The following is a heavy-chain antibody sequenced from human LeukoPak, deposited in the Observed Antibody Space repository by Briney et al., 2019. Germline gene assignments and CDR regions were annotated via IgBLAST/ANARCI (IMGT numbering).Heavy chain of an antibody. V-gene: IGHV4-34*01. CDR1: GGSFSGYY. J-gene: IGHJ5*02. D-gene: IGHD1-14*01. Sequence: KASETLSLTCAVYGGSFSGYYWSWIRQPPGKGLEWIGEINHSGSTNYNPSLKSRVTISVDTSKNQFSLKLSSVTAADTAVYYCARGRTGGWFDPWGQGTLVTVSS. CDR2: INHSGST. CDR3: ARGRTGGWFDP.